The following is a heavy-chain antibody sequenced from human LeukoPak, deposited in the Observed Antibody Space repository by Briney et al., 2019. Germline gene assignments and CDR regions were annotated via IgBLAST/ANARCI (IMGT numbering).Heavy chain of an antibody. CDR1: GGSVSSSTYH. D-gene: IGHD3-9*01. CDR3: ARLSKGRYFDYIFDH. V-gene: IGHV4-39*01. CDR2: IYYTGST. Sequence: SETLSLTCTVSGGSVSSSTYHWGWIRQPPGKGLEWIGNIYYTGSTYYNPSLKSRVTMSVDTSKNQFSLNMRSVTAADTAVYYCARLSKGRYFDYIFDHWGQGTLVTVSS. J-gene: IGHJ4*02.